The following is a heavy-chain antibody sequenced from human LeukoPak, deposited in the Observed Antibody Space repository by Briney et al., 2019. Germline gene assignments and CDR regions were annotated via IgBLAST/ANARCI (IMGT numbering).Heavy chain of an antibody. Sequence: ASVKVSCKASGYTFTSYGISWVRQAPGQGLEWMGWISAYNSNTNYAQKLQGRFTMTTDTSTSTAYMELRSLRSDDTAVYYCAREVGYCSSTSCRGYYFDYWGQGTLVTVSS. CDR1: GYTFTSYG. V-gene: IGHV1-18*01. D-gene: IGHD2-2*01. J-gene: IGHJ4*02. CDR2: ISAYNSNT. CDR3: AREVGYCSSTSCRGYYFDY.